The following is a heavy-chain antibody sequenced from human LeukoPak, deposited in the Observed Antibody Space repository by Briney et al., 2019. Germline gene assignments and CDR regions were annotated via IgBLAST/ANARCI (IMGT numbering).Heavy chain of an antibody. J-gene: IGHJ4*02. D-gene: IGHD3-22*01. Sequence: GRSLRPSCAASGFTFSSYAMHWVRQAPGKGLEWVAVISYDGSNKYYADSVKGRFTISRDNSKNTLYLQMNSLRAEDTAVYYCARHPYYYDIYYFDYWGQGTLVTVSS. V-gene: IGHV3-30-3*01. CDR3: ARHPYYYDIYYFDY. CDR1: GFTFSSYA. CDR2: ISYDGSNK.